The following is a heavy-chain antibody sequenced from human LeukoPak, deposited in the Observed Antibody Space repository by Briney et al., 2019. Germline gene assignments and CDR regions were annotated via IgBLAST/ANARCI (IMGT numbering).Heavy chain of an antibody. CDR1: GYSFTSYW. Sequence: KPGESLKISCKGSGYSFTSYWIGWVRQMPGNGLEWMGIIYPGDSDTRYSPSFQGQVTISADKSISTAYLQWSSLKASDTAMYYCATSSQFIAAAGEYFQHWGQGTLVTVSS. CDR2: IYPGDSDT. CDR3: ATSSQFIAAAGEYFQH. J-gene: IGHJ1*01. V-gene: IGHV5-51*03. D-gene: IGHD6-13*01.